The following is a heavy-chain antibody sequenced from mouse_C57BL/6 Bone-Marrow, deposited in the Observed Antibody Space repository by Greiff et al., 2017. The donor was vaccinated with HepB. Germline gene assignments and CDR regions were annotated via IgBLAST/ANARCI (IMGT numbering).Heavy chain of an antibody. CDR2: IHPNSGST. D-gene: IGHD1-1*01. V-gene: IGHV1-64*01. CDR3: ARCYYGSSYPYAMDY. J-gene: IGHJ4*01. Sequence: QVQLQQPGAELVKPGASVKLSCKASGYTFTSYWMHWVKQRPGQGLEWIGMIHPNSGSTNYNEKFKSKATLTVDKSSSTAYMQLSSLTSEDSAVYYCARCYYGSSYPYAMDYWGQGTSVTVSS. CDR1: GYTFTSYW.